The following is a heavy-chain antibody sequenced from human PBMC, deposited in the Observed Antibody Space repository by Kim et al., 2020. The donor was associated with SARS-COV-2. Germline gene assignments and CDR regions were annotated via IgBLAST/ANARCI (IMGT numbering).Heavy chain of an antibody. CDR2: IYYSGST. Sequence: SETLSLTCTVSGGSISSYYWSWIRQPPGKGLEWIGYIYYSGSTNYNPSLKSRVTISVDTSKNQFSLKLSSVTAADTAVYYCARYGGNSGIFDYWGQGTLVTVSS. D-gene: IGHD2-21*02. J-gene: IGHJ4*02. CDR3: ARYGGNSGIFDY. V-gene: IGHV4-59*08. CDR1: GGSISSYY.